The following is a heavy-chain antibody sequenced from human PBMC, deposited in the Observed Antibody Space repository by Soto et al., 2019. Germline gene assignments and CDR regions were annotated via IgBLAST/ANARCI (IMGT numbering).Heavy chain of an antibody. V-gene: IGHV6-1*01. J-gene: IGHJ6*02. CDR3: ARGMTTVTFWFYYYGMDV. Sequence: SQTLSLTCAISGDSVSSNSAAWNWIRQSPSRGLEWLGRTYYRSKWYNDYAVSVKSRITINPDISKNQFSLQLNSVTPEDTAVYYCARGMTTVTFWFYYYGMDVWGQGTTVTVSS. CDR2: TYYRSKWYN. D-gene: IGHD4-4*01. CDR1: GDSVSSNSAA.